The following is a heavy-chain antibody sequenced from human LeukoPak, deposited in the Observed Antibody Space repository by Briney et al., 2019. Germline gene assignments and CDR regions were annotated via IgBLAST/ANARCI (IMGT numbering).Heavy chain of an antibody. J-gene: IGHJ5*02. Sequence: GASVTVSCKASGYTFTSYGISWVRQAPGQGLEWMGWISAYNGNTNYAQKLQGRVTMTTDTSTSTAYMELRSLRSDDTAVYYCARQGRRWLQFNWFDPWGQGTLVTVSS. V-gene: IGHV1-18*01. D-gene: IGHD5-24*01. CDR3: ARQGRRWLQFNWFDP. CDR1: GYTFTSYG. CDR2: ISAYNGNT.